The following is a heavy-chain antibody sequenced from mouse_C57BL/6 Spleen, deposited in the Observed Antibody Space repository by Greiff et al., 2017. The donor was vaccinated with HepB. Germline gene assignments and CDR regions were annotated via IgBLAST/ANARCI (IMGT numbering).Heavy chain of an antibody. CDR3: ARSGDGYPYFDY. V-gene: IGHV1-82*01. J-gene: IGHJ2*01. CDR2: IYPGDGDT. Sequence: VKLMESGPELVKPGASVQISCKASGYAFSSSWMNWVKQRPGKGLEWIGRIYPGDGDTNYNGKFKGKATLTADKSSSTAYMQLSSLTSEDSAVYFCARSGDGYPYFDYWGQGTTLTVSS. D-gene: IGHD2-3*01. CDR1: GYAFSSSW.